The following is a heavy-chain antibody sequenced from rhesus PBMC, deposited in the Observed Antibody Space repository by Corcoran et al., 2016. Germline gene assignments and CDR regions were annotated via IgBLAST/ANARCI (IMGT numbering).Heavy chain of an antibody. Sequence: QVQLQESGPGLGKPSETLSLNCAVPGGSPSDSYYRKWIRPPPGEGRVVVGTVNGLGVIGNIHVNSTRTYSHPSLKILVTISKDTSKNQFFLKVNSVTAADTAVYYCARGSSGSFDYWGQGVLVTVSS. D-gene: IGHD6-31*01. J-gene: IGHJ4*01. V-gene: IGHV4S9*01. CDR1: GGSPSDSYY. CDR2: IHVNSTRT. CDR3: ARGSSGSFDY.